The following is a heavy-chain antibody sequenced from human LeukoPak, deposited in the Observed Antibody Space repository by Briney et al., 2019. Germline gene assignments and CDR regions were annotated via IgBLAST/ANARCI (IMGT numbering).Heavy chain of an antibody. D-gene: IGHD5-18*01. CDR2: IYYSGST. V-gene: IGHV4-39*07. CDR3: ARDQGYSYGYYGY. CDR1: GGSISSSSYY. J-gene: IGHJ4*02. Sequence: LETLSLTCTVSGGSISSSSYYWGWIRQPPGKGLEWIGSIYYSGSTYYNPSLKSRVTISVDTSKNQFSLKLSSVTAADTAVYYCARDQGYSYGYYGYWGQGTLVTVSS.